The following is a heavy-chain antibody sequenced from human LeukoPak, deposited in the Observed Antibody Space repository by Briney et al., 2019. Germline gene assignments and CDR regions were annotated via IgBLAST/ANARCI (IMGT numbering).Heavy chain of an antibody. D-gene: IGHD2-21*01. CDR3: ARGRGGDSRTFDY. Sequence: SETLPLTCTVSGGSISSSSYYWVWIRQPPGKGLEWIGSIYYSGSTYYNPSLKSRVTISVDTSKNQFSLNLNSVTAADTAVYYCARGRGGDSRTFDYWGQGTLVTVSS. CDR2: IYYSGST. J-gene: IGHJ4*02. CDR1: GGSISSSSYY. V-gene: IGHV4-39*07.